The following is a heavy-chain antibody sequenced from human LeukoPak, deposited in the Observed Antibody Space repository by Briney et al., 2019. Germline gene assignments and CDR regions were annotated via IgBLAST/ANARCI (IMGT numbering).Heavy chain of an antibody. V-gene: IGHV4-30-2*01. CDR1: GGSISSGGYY. Sequence: SETLSLTCTVSGGSISSGGYYWSWIRQPPGKGLEWIGYIYHSGSTYYNPSLKSRVTISVDRSKNQFSLELSSVTAADTAVYYCAREDRITMVRGMLDYWGQGTLVTVSS. CDR3: AREDRITMVRGMLDY. D-gene: IGHD3-10*01. CDR2: IYHSGST. J-gene: IGHJ4*02.